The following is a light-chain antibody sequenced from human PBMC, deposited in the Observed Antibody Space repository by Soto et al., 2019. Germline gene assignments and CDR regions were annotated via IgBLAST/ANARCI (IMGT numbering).Light chain of an antibody. CDR1: QGVDFY. V-gene: IGKV1-39*01. CDR3: QQSSGTPWT. J-gene: IGKJ1*01. Sequence: DIQMTQSPSSLSASVGDRVTITCRASQGVDFYLSWYQKKPGKAPNLLIYGASTLQSGVPSRFSGSGSGTEFTLTISSLQPEDFATYYCQQSSGTPWTFGQGTMVEIK. CDR2: GAS.